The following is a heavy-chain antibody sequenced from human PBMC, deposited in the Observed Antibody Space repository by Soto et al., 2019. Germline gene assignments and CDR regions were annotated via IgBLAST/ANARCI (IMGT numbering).Heavy chain of an antibody. Sequence: PSETLSLTCTVSGGSISSYYWSWIRQPPGKGLEWIGYIYYSGSTNYNPSLKSRVTISVDTSKNQFSLKLSSVTAADTAVYYCARWQGGYSYGYFDYWGQGTLVTVSS. CDR2: IYYSGST. J-gene: IGHJ4*02. CDR1: GGSISSYY. D-gene: IGHD5-18*01. CDR3: ARWQGGYSYGYFDY. V-gene: IGHV4-59*01.